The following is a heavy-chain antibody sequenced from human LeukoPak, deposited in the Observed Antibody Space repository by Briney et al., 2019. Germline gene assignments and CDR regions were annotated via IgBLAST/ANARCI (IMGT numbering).Heavy chain of an antibody. CDR3: AKMVVCYSRSSESDY. Sequence: PGGSLRLSCAASGFTFSSYAMSWVRQAPGKGLEWVSAISGSGGSTYYADSVKGRFTISRDNSKNTLYLQMNSLRAEDTAVYYCAKMVVCYSRSSESDYWGQGTLVTVSS. J-gene: IGHJ4*02. CDR1: GFTFSSYA. D-gene: IGHD6-13*01. CDR2: ISGSGGST. V-gene: IGHV3-23*01.